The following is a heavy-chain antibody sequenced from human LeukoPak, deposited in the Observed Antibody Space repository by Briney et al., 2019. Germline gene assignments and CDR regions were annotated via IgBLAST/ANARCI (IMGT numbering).Heavy chain of an antibody. Sequence: PSETLSLTCTVSGDSINDYYWSWLRQTPGEGLEWIGFVAYSGNSNYNPSLESRVTISIDTSKNQFSLKLKSVTAADTAIYYCARVVRGAVTFNRFDPWGQGTLATVSS. J-gene: IGHJ5*02. CDR1: GDSINDYY. CDR3: ARVVRGAVTFNRFDP. V-gene: IGHV4-59*01. D-gene: IGHD3-10*02. CDR2: VAYSGNS.